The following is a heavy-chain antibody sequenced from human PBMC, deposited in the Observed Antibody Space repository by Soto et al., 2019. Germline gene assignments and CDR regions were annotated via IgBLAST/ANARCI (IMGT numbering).Heavy chain of an antibody. J-gene: IGHJ6*02. CDR3: ARDFDVAVADYYGMDV. CDR2: ISSSGSTI. Sequence: GGSLRLSCAASGFTFSDYHMSWIRQAPGKGLEWVSYISSSGSTIYYADSVKGRFTISRDNAKNSLYLQMNSLRDEDTAVYYCARDFDVAVADYYGMDVWGQGTTVTVSS. D-gene: IGHD6-19*01. V-gene: IGHV3-11*04. CDR1: GFTFSDYH.